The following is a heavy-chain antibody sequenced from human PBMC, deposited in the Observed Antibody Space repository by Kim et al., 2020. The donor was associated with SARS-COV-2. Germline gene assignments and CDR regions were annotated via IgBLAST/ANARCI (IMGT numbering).Heavy chain of an antibody. D-gene: IGHD6-19*01. J-gene: IGHJ6*02. CDR1: GDSVSSSKW. V-gene: IGHV4-4*02. CDR3: ARNQGLGLHYYCGMDV. Sequence: SETLSLTCAVSGDSVSSSKWWSWVRQPPGKGLEWIGEVFHSGTTNYNPSLKSRVTISIDKSKNQLSLNMNSVTGADTAVDYCARNQGLGLHYYCGMDVWGQGTTVTVSS. CDR2: VFHSGTT.